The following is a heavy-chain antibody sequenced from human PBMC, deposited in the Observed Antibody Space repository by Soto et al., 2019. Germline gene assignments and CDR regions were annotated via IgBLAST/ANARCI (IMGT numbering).Heavy chain of an antibody. CDR1: GYTFTSYY. V-gene: IGHV1-46*01. CDR3: ASSPAYGSSWYGIPPDLSHGMDV. D-gene: IGHD6-13*01. CDR2: INPRGGIT. Sequence: GASVKVSWKASGYTFTSYYIHWVRQAPGQGLEWMGIINPRGGITTYAQKFQGRLTMTGDTSTSTVYMELSSLTSEDTAMYHCASSPAYGSSWYGIPPDLSHGMDVWGQGTTVTVSS. J-gene: IGHJ6*02.